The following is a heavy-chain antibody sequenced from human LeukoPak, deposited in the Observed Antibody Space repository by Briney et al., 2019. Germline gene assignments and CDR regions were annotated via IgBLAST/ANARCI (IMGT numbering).Heavy chain of an antibody. Sequence: GASVNVSCKASGYTFTSYDINWVRQATGQGLEWMGWMNPNSGNTGYAQKFQGRVTMTRNTSISTAYMELSRLRSDDTAVYYCARSPSYSSGWAIDYWGQGTLVTVSS. CDR2: MNPNSGNT. V-gene: IGHV1-8*01. D-gene: IGHD6-19*01. J-gene: IGHJ4*02. CDR3: ARSPSYSSGWAIDY. CDR1: GYTFTSYD.